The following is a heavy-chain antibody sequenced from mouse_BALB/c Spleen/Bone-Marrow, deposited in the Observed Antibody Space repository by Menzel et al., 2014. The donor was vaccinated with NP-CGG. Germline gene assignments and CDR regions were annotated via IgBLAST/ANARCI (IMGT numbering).Heavy chain of an antibody. D-gene: IGHD2-14*01. CDR2: IDPANGNT. J-gene: IGHJ3*01. CDR3: AAYYRYLAWFAY. CDR1: GFNIKDTY. Sequence: VQLQQSGAELVKPGASVKLSCTASGFNIKDTYMHWVKQGPEQGLEWIGRIDPANGNTKYDPKFQGKATITADTSSNTAYLQLSSLTSEDTAVYYCAAYYRYLAWFAYWGQGTLVTVSA. V-gene: IGHV14-3*02.